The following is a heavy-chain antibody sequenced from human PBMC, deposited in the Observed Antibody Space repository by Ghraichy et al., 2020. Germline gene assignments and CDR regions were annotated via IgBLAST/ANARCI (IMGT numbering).Heavy chain of an antibody. Sequence: GGYLRLSCAASGFSFSNYSMHWVRQAPGKGLEWVSFISNGSSNKYSADSVKGRFTISRDNAKNSLYLQMNSLRAEDTAVYYCARTFNPSDAFDIWGQGTMVTVSS. D-gene: IGHD1-14*01. CDR1: GFSFSNYS. J-gene: IGHJ3*02. CDR2: ISNGSSNK. V-gene: IGHV3-21*01. CDR3: ARTFNPSDAFDI.